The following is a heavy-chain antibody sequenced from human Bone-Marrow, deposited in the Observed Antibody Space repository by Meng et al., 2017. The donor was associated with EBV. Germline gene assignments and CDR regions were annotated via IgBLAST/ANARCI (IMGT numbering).Heavy chain of an antibody. D-gene: IGHD5-18*01. CDR2: FIPILGEP. CDR1: GGNFRISA. V-gene: IGHV1-69*01. J-gene: IGHJ4*02. CDR3: ARESGRGYSSDY. Sequence: QLQLVQSGDEVKKRGSSVNVSCKASGGNFRISAISWLVQAPGQCLEWMGGFIPILGEPNYAQRFQDRVTITADESTSTGYMELSSLRSDDTAVYYCARESGRGYSSDYWGQGTLVTVSS.